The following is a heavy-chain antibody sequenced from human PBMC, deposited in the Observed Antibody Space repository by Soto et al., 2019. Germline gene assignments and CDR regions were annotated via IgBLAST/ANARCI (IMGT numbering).Heavy chain of an antibody. CDR1: GGSISSYY. Sequence: SETLSLTCTVSGGSISSYYWSWIRQPPGKGLEWIGYIYYSGSTNYNPSLKSRVTISVDTSKNQFSLKLSSVTAADTAVYYCARSLYYPWYSSSWYYFDYWGQGTLVTVS. D-gene: IGHD6-13*01. CDR2: IYYSGST. CDR3: ARSLYYPWYSSSWYYFDY. V-gene: IGHV4-59*08. J-gene: IGHJ4*02.